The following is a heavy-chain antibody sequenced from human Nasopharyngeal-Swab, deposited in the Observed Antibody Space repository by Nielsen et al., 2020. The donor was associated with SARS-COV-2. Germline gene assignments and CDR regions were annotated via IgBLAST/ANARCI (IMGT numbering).Heavy chain of an antibody. CDR1: GFTVSSNY. CDR3: ASAERFWYSSGGGMDV. J-gene: IGHJ6*02. D-gene: IGHD6-19*01. CDR2: IYSGGST. V-gene: IGHV3-53*04. Sequence: GESLNISCAASGFTVSSNYMSWVRQAPGKGLEWVSVIYSGGSTYYADPVKGRFTISRHNSKNTLYLQMNSLRAEDTAVYYCASAERFWYSSGGGMDVWGQGTTVTVSS.